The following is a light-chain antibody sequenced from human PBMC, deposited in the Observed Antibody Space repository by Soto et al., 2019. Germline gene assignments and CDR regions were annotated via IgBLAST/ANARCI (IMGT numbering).Light chain of an antibody. CDR1: QSISSW. CDR3: QQFNNYTWT. V-gene: IGKV1-5*03. J-gene: IGKJ1*01. CDR2: KAS. Sequence: DIQMTQSPSTLSASVGDRVTITCRASQSISSWLAWYQQKPGKAPKLLIYKASSLESGVPSMFSGSGSGTEFTLTISSLQPDDFATYYCQQFNNYTWTFGQGTRVEIK.